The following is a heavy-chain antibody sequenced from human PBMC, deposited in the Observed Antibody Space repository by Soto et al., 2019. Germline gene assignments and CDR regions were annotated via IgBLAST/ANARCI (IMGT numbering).Heavy chain of an antibody. V-gene: IGHV3-15*07. CDR3: TRGQLGPFDF. J-gene: IGHJ4*02. CDR1: GFTFSNAW. Sequence: GGSLRLSCVASGFTFSNAWMNWVRQAPGKGLEWVGRIKSKTDGGTTDYAASVKGRFTISRDDSKKILYLQMNNLKTEDTAVYYCTRGQLGPFDFWGQGTLVTVSS. CDR2: IKSKTDGGTT. D-gene: IGHD1-1*01.